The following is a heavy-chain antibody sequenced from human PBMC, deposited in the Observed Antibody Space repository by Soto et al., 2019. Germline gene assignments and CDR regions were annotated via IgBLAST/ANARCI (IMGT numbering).Heavy chain of an antibody. CDR2: ISSNGGST. CDR1: GFTFSSYA. V-gene: IGHV3-64*01. Sequence: GGSLRLSCAASGFTFSSYAMHWVRQAPGKGLEYVSAISSNGGSTYYANSVKGRFTISRDNSKNTLYLQMGSLRAEDMAVYYCAGGSRPVLRFLEWLFARRWDYYMDVWGKGTTVTVSS. CDR3: AGGSRPVLRFLEWLFARRWDYYMDV. D-gene: IGHD3-3*01. J-gene: IGHJ6*03.